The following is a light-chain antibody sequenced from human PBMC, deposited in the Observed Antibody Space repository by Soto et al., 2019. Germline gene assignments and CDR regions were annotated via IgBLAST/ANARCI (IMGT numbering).Light chain of an antibody. V-gene: IGKV3-20*01. Sequence: EIVLTQSPGTLSLSPGEGATLSCRASQTISNNYLAWYQHKPGQAPRLLIYAASTRATGIPDRFSGSGSGADFNLTVNRLEPEDFAVYSCQQYGTSPRTFGQGTKVEI. CDR3: QQYGTSPRT. CDR2: AAS. CDR1: QTISNNY. J-gene: IGKJ1*01.